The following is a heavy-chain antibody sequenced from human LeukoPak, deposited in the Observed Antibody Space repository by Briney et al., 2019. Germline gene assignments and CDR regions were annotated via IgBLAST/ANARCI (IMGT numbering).Heavy chain of an antibody. CDR3: ARHTGSQGGLDY. D-gene: IGHD1-14*01. Sequence: GGSLRLSCAASGFTFSSYAMHWVRQAPGKGLEHVSAINSNGGSTYYANSVKGRFTISRDNSKNTLYLQMGSLRAEDMAVYYCARHTGSQGGLDYWGQGTLVTVSS. J-gene: IGHJ4*02. V-gene: IGHV3-64*01. CDR1: GFTFSSYA. CDR2: INSNGGST.